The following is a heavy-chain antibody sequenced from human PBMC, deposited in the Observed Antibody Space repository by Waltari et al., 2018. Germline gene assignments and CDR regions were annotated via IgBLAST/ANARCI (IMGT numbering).Heavy chain of an antibody. D-gene: IGHD3-22*01. Sequence: EVQLLESGGGLVQPGGSLRLSCAASGFTFSSYAMSWVRQAPGKGLEWVSAISGSGGSTYYADAVKGRFTISRDNSKNTLYLQMNSLRAEDTAVYYCAKYVVVIRYGFDYWGQGTLVTVSS. CDR1: GFTFSSYA. J-gene: IGHJ4*02. V-gene: IGHV3-23*01. CDR3: AKYVVVIRYGFDY. CDR2: ISGSGGST.